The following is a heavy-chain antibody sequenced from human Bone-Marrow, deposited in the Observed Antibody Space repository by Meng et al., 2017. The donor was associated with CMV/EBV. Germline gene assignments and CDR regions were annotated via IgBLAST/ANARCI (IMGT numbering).Heavy chain of an antibody. CDR1: GFTFSSYS. D-gene: IGHD3-3*01. CDR3: ASEVRDFWSGRRDV. J-gene: IGHJ6*02. Sequence: GGSLRLSCAASGFTFSSYSMNWVRQAPGKGLEWVSSISSSSSYIYYSDSVKGQFTISRDNTKNSLYLQMNSLRVEDTAVYYCASEVRDFWSGRRDVWGQGTTVTVSS. V-gene: IGHV3-21*01. CDR2: ISSSSSYI.